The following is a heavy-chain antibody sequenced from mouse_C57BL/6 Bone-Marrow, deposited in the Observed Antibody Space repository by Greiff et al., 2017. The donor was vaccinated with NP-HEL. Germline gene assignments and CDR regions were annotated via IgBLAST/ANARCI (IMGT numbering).Heavy chain of an antibody. D-gene: IGHD2-2*01. CDR3: ARSGGYHFYYAMDY. V-gene: IGHV1-50*01. Sequence: QVQLQQPGAELVKPGASVKLSCKASGYTFTSYWMQWVKQRPGQGLVWIGEIDPSDSYTNYNQKFKGKATLTVDTSSSTAYMQLSSLTSEDSAVYYCARSGGYHFYYAMDYWGQGTSVTVSS. J-gene: IGHJ4*01. CDR2: IDPSDSYT. CDR1: GYTFTSYW.